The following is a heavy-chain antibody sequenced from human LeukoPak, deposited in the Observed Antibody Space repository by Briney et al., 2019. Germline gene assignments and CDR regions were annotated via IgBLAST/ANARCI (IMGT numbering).Heavy chain of an antibody. CDR1: GGSISSSSYY. CDR2: IYYSGST. D-gene: IGHD3-3*01. J-gene: IGHJ6*02. V-gene: IGHV4-39*01. CDR3: ARRETHHSYYDFWSGYYKDYYYGMDV. Sequence: PSETLSLTCTVSGGSISSSSYYWGWIRQPPGKGLEWIGSIYYSGSTYYNPSLKSRVTISVDTSKNQFSLKLSSVTAADTAVYYCARRETHHSYYDFWSGYYKDYYYGMDVWGQGTTVTVSS.